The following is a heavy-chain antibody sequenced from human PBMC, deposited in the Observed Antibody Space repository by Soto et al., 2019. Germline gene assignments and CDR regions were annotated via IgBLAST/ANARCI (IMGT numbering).Heavy chain of an antibody. D-gene: IGHD3-16*01. CDR2: IYYSGST. V-gene: IGHV4-59*08. CDR3: GRGGGGIFNI. CDR1: GGSISNYY. Sequence: SETLSLTCTVSGGSISNYYWSWIRQPPGKGLEWIGYIYYSGSTNYNPSLRSRVTISVDTSKNQFSLKLSSVTAADTAVDYCGRGGGGIFNIGGKGTMVTVPS. J-gene: IGHJ3*02.